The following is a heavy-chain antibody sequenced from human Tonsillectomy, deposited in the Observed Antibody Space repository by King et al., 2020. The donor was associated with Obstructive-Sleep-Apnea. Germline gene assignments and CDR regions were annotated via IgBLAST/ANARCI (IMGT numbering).Heavy chain of an antibody. V-gene: IGHV4-39*01. CDR3: VGGPPFDY. CDR2: IYYSGRT. Sequence: QLQESGPGLVKPSETLSLTCTVSGGSISSSSYYWGWIRQPPGKGLGWVGGIYYSGRTYYNPSLKSRVTISVDTSKNQFSLKLSSVTAADTAVYYCVGGPPFDYWGQGTLVTVSS. J-gene: IGHJ4*02. CDR1: GGSISSSSYY.